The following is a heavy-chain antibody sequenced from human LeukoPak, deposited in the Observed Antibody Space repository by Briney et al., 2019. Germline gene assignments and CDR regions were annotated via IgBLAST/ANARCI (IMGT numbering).Heavy chain of an antibody. J-gene: IGHJ4*02. CDR2: ISSNGGST. CDR3: ARGSDFDY. Sequence: PGGSLRLSCAASGFTFSSYAIHWVRQAPGKGLEYVSAISSNGGSTYYANSVKGRSTISRDNSKNTLYLQMGSLRAEDMAVYYCARGSDFDYWGQGTLVTVSS. V-gene: IGHV3-64*01. D-gene: IGHD2-15*01. CDR1: GFTFSSYA.